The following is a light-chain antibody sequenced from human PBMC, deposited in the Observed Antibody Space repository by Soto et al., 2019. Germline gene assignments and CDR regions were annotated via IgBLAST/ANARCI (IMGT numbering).Light chain of an antibody. CDR1: QSISRS. CDR2: DAS. J-gene: IGKJ2*01. V-gene: IGKV3-15*01. CDR3: HQYNSWPPGT. Sequence: VMTQSPATLSVSPGERATLSCRASQSISRSLAWYQQKPGQAPRLLISDASTRATGIPARFSGSGSGTEFTLPISSLQSEDFAPYDCHQYNSWPPGTFGQGTKVDIK.